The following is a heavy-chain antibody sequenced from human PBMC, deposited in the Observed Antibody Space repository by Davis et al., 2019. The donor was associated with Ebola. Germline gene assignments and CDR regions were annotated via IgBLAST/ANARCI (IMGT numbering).Heavy chain of an antibody. J-gene: IGHJ6*02. CDR2: MNPNSGNT. CDR1: GYTFTSYD. Sequence: ASVKVSCKASGYTFTSYDINWVRQATGQGLEWMGWMNPNSGNTGYAQKFQGRVTMTRNTSISTAYMELSSLRSEDTAVYYCARAERITIFGVVIRDYYYGMDVWGQGTTVTVSS. V-gene: IGHV1-8*01. CDR3: ARAERITIFGVVIRDYYYGMDV. D-gene: IGHD3-3*01.